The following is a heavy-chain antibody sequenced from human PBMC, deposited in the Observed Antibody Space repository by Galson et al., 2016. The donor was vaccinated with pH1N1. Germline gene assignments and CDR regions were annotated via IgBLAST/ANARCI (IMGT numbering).Heavy chain of an antibody. CDR2: IWYDGSNK. CDR3: ARGDYGDYVGEFDY. V-gene: IGHV3-33*01. J-gene: IGHJ4*02. D-gene: IGHD4-17*01. Sequence: SLRLSCAASGFAFSNSGMHWVRQAPGKGLEWVALIWYDGSNKYYADSVKGRFTISRDNSKNTLYLQMNSLRAEDTAVYYCARGDYGDYVGEFDYWGQGTQVTVSS. CDR1: GFAFSNSG.